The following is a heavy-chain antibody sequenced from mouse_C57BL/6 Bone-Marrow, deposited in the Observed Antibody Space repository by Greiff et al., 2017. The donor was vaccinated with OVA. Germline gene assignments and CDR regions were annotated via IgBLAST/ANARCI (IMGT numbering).Heavy chain of an antibody. CDR2: IYPGGGYT. J-gene: IGHJ3*01. CDR1: GYTFTNYW. D-gene: IGHD1-1*01. CDR3: AREGDYYGSSYVGWFAY. V-gene: IGHV1-63*01. Sequence: QVTLKESGAELVRPGTSVKMSCKASGYTFTNYWIGWAKQRPGHGLEWIGDIYPGGGYTNYNAKFKGKATLTADKSSSTAYMQFSSLTSEDSAIYYCAREGDYYGSSYVGWFAYWGQGTLVTVSA.